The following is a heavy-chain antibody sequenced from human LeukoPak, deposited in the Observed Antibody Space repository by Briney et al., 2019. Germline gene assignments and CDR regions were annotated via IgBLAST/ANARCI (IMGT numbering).Heavy chain of an antibody. D-gene: IGHD6-13*01. Sequence: LXLTXXXYGGXXXGYYWSWIRQPAGKGLEWIGRIYTSGSTNYNPSLKSRVTMSVDTSKNQFSLKLSSVTAADTAVYYCARGLRPAQQDYYYYYGMDVWGQGTTVTVSS. V-gene: IGHV4-4*07. CDR3: ARGLRPAQQDYYYYYGMDV. J-gene: IGHJ6*02. CDR1: GGXXXGYY. CDR2: IYTSGST.